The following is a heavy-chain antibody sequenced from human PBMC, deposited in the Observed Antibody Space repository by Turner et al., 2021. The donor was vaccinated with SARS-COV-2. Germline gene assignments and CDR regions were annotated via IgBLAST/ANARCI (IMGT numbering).Heavy chain of an antibody. J-gene: IGHJ4*02. CDR2: IRSKANSYAT. D-gene: IGHD2-15*01. Sequence: DVQLVESGGGVVQPGGSLKLSCSASGFSFSGSAMHWVRQASGKGLEWVGRIRSKANSYATAYAASVKGRFTISRDDSKNTAYLQMNSLKTEDTAVYYCTIYCSGGSCYGIWGQGTLVTVSS. CDR3: TIYCSGGSCYGI. CDR1: GFSFSGSA. V-gene: IGHV3-73*01.